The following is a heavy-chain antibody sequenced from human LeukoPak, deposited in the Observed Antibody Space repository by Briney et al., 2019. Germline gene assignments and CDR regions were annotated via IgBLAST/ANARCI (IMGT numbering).Heavy chain of an antibody. D-gene: IGHD1-1*01. Sequence: GASVKVSCKASGYTFTSSDINWVRQATGQGLEWMGWMNPNSGNTGYAQKFQGRVTMTRDISTSTAYMELTNLRSEDTATYYRARLSKAYNWDEYYYYYFLNGWGKGTTVIVSS. CDR1: GYTFTSSD. J-gene: IGHJ6*03. CDR2: MNPNSGNT. V-gene: IGHV1-8*01. CDR3: ARLSKAYNWDEYYYYYFLNG.